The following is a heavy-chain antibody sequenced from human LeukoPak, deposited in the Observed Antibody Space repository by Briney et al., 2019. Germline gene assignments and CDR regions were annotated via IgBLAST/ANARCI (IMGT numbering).Heavy chain of an antibody. CDR2: ISAYNGNT. D-gene: IGHD5-18*01. V-gene: IGHV1-18*01. Sequence: ASVKVSCKASGGTFSSYGISWVRQAPGQGLEWMGWISAYNGNTNYAQKLQGRVTMTTDTSTSTAYMELRSLRSDDTAVYYCTVDTAMAGYSGQGTLVTVSS. J-gene: IGHJ4*02. CDR1: GGTFSSYG. CDR3: TVDTAMAGY.